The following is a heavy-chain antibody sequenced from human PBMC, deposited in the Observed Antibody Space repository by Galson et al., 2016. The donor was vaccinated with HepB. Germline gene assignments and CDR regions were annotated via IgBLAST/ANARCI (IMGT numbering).Heavy chain of an antibody. Sequence: SETLSLTCTVSGGSISFSSYYWGWIRQPPGKGLEWIGSIYYSGSAYSNPSLKSRVTISVDTSKNHFPLELTSVTAADTAMYYCARHRQAVAGAVPFDPWGQGTPVTVSS. D-gene: IGHD6-19*01. CDR1: GGSISFSSYY. CDR2: IYYSGSA. V-gene: IGHV4-39*01. CDR3: ARHRQAVAGAVPFDP. J-gene: IGHJ5*02.